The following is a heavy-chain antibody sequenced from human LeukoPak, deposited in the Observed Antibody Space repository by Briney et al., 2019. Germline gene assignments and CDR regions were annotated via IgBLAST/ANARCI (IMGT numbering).Heavy chain of an antibody. CDR3: TTDVGARLDFDY. V-gene: IGHV3-66*01. J-gene: IGHJ4*02. CDR2: IYGGGTT. Sequence: PGGSLRLSCAASGFTVSSNYMSWVRQAPGKGLEWVSVIYGGGTTYYADSVKGRFTISRDDSKNTLYLQMNSLKTEDTAVYYCTTDVGARLDFDYWGQGTLVTVSS. D-gene: IGHD1-26*01. CDR1: GFTVSSNY.